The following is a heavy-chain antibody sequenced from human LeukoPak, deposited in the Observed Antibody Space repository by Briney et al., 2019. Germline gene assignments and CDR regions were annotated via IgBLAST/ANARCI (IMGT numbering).Heavy chain of an antibody. CDR2: ISGSGGST. V-gene: IGHV3-23*01. CDR3: AKAVVVVPPRGQGFDP. Sequence: GGSLRLSCAASGFTFSSYAMSWVRQAPGKGLEWVSAISGSGGSTYYADSVKGRFTISRDNSKNTLYLQMNSLRAEDTAVYYCAKAVVVVPPRGQGFDPWGQGTLVTVSS. J-gene: IGHJ5*02. CDR1: GFTFSSYA. D-gene: IGHD2-2*01.